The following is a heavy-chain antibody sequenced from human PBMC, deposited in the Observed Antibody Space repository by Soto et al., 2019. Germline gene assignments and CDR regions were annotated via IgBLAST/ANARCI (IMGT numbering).Heavy chain of an antibody. J-gene: IGHJ6*03. CDR3: ARGPGIYCSGGSCYPGHGYYYYMDV. CDR2: INPNSGGT. CDR1: GYTFTGYY. Sequence: ASVKVSCKASGYTFTGYYMHWVRQAPGQGLEWMGWINPNSGGTNYAQKFQGWVTMTRDTSISTAYMELSRLRSDDTAVYYCARGPGIYCSGGSCYPGHGYYYYMDVWGKGTTVTVSS. D-gene: IGHD2-15*01. V-gene: IGHV1-2*04.